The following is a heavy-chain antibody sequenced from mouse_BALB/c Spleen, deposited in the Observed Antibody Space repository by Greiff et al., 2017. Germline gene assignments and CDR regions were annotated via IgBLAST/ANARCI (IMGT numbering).Heavy chain of an antibody. CDR3: TRDQGGNYFDY. Sequence: EVMLVESGGGLVKPGGSLKLSCAASGFTFSSYTMSWVRQTPEKRLEWVATISSGGSYTYYPDSVKGRFTISRDNAKNTLYLQMSSLKSEDTAMYYCTRDQGGNYFDYWGQGTTLTVSS. CDR1: GFTFSSYT. V-gene: IGHV5-6-4*01. J-gene: IGHJ2*01. CDR2: ISSGGSYT.